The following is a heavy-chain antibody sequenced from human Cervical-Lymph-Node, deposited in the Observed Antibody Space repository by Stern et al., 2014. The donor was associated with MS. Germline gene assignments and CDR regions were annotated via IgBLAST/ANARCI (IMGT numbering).Heavy chain of an antibody. D-gene: IGHD3-3*01. Sequence: QVQLGESGAEVKKPGASVKVSCKASGYTFTSYGISWVRQAPGQGLEWMGWISAYNGNTNYAQKLQGRVTMTTDTSTSTAYMELRSLRSDDTAVYYCARIGVSTIFGVVTTNWFDPWGQGTLVTVSS. CDR2: ISAYNGNT. CDR1: GYTFTSYG. J-gene: IGHJ5*02. CDR3: ARIGVSTIFGVVTTNWFDP. V-gene: IGHV1-18*01.